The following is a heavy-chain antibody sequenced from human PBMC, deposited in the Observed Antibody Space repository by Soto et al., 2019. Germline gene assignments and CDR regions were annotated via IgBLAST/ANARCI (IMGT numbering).Heavy chain of an antibody. CDR1: GGPFSGYY. CDR3: ARGVRFLEWVLEESREEYNWFDP. D-gene: IGHD3-3*01. V-gene: IGHV4-34*01. Sequence: PSETLSLTCAVYGGPFSGYYWSWIRQPPGKGLEWIGEINHSGSTNYNPSLKSRVTISVDTSKNQFSLKLSSVTAADTAVYYCARGVRFLEWVLEESREEYNWFDPWGQGTLVTVSS. J-gene: IGHJ5*02. CDR2: INHSGST.